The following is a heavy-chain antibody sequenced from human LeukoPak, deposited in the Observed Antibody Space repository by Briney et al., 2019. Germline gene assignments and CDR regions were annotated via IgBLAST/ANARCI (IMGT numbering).Heavy chain of an antibody. V-gene: IGHV3-30*02. Sequence: GGSLRLSCVASGLTFSNFWMNWVRQAPGKGLEWVAFIGYDGSNKYTADSARGRFTLSRDNSKDTLYLQMNSLRAEDTAVYYCAKRGGTTVTTSNFHMDVWGKGTTVTVSS. J-gene: IGHJ6*03. CDR2: IGYDGSNK. CDR3: AKRGGTTVTTSNFHMDV. D-gene: IGHD4-17*01. CDR1: GLTFSNFW.